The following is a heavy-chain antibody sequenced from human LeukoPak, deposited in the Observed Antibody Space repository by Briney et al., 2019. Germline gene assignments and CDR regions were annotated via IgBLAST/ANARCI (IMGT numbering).Heavy chain of an antibody. V-gene: IGHV4-34*01. CDR2: INHSGST. Sequence: SETLSLTCTVSGXSISSYYWSWIRQPPRKGREWIGEINHSGSTNYNPSLKSRVTISVDTSKNQFSLKLSSVTAADTAVYYCARVGSGSIGEDYWGQGTLVTVSS. J-gene: IGHJ4*02. D-gene: IGHD3-10*01. CDR1: GXSISSYY. CDR3: ARVGSGSIGEDY.